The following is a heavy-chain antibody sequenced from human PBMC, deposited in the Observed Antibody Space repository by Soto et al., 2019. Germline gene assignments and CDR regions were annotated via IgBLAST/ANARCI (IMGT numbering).Heavy chain of an antibody. V-gene: IGHV3-33*01. J-gene: IGHJ4*02. CDR3: ARDLAYCGGDCGANFVY. CDR1: GFTFSSYG. Sequence: QVQLMESGGGVVQPGRSLRLSCAASGFTFSSYGMPWVRQAPGKWLEWVAVIWYEGSNKYYADSVKGRFTISRDNSKNTLYLPMSSLRAEDTAVYYCARDLAYCGGDCGANFVYWGQGTLVTISS. D-gene: IGHD2-21*02. CDR2: IWYEGSNK.